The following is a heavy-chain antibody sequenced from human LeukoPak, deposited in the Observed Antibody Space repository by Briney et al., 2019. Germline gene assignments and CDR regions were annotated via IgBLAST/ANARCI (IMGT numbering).Heavy chain of an antibody. CDR3: ARGLDDILTGYSLAEYFQH. V-gene: IGHV1-69*05. CDR2: IIPIFGTA. J-gene: IGHJ1*01. Sequence: ASVKVSCKASGGTFSSYAISWVRQAPGQGLEWMGGIIPIFGTANYAQKLQGRVTMTTDTSTSTAYMELRSLRSDDTAVYYCARGLDDILTGYSLAEYFQHWGQGTLVTVSS. D-gene: IGHD3-9*01. CDR1: GGTFSSYA.